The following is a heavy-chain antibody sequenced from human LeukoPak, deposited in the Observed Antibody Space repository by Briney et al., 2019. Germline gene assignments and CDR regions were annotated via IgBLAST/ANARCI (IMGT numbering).Heavy chain of an antibody. Sequence: SSETLSLTCTVSGGSISSGGYYWSWIRQHPGKGLEWIGYIYYSGSTYYNPSLKSRVTISVDTSKNQFSPKLSSVTAADTAVYYCARGAGITVVPYFDYWGQGTLVTVSS. CDR1: GGSISSGGYY. D-gene: IGHD4-23*01. CDR2: IYYSGST. V-gene: IGHV4-31*03. CDR3: ARGAGITVVPYFDY. J-gene: IGHJ4*02.